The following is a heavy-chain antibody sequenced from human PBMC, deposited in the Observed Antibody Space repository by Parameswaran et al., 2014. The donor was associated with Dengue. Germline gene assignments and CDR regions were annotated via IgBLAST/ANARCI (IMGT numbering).Heavy chain of an antibody. V-gene: IGHV7-4-1*02. J-gene: IGHJ6*03. D-gene: IGHD3-3*01. CDR2: INTNTGNP. Sequence: WVRQAPGQGLEWMGWINTNTGNPTYAQGFTGRFVFSLDTSVSTAYPQISSLKAEDTAVYYCARDPASYDFWSGYYSYMDVWGKGTTGHRLL. CDR3: ARDPASYDFWSGYYSYMDV.